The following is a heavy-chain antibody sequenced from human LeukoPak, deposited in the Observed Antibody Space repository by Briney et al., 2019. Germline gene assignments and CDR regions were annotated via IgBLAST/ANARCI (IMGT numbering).Heavy chain of an antibody. J-gene: IGHJ3*02. Sequence: ASVKVSCKASGYTFTGYYMHWVRQAPGQGLEWMGIINPGGGSTSYAQKFQGRVTMTRDTSTSTVYMELSSLRSEDTAVYYCARVPVGYDFWSDMREPEGNAFDIWGQGTMVTVSS. CDR3: ARVPVGYDFWSDMREPEGNAFDI. V-gene: IGHV1-46*01. D-gene: IGHD3-3*01. CDR2: INPGGGST. CDR1: GYTFTGYY.